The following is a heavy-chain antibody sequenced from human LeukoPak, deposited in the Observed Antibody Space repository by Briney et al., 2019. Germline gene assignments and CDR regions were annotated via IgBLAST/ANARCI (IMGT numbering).Heavy chain of an antibody. J-gene: IGHJ3*02. D-gene: IGHD3-22*01. V-gene: IGHV4-30-4*08. CDR2: IYYRGNT. CDR3: ARATITMAVGVPADAFDI. CDR1: GGSIRSADYY. Sequence: SQTLSLTFTVSGGSIRSADYYWSWIRQPPGKGLEWIGYIYYRGNTYYNPSLKSRVTISVDRSKNQFSLKQSSVTAADTAVYYCARATITMAVGVPADAFDIWGQGTMVTVSS.